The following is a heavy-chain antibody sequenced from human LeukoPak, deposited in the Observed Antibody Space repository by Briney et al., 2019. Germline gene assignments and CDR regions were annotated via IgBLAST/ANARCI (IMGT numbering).Heavy chain of an antibody. CDR3: AKERTPRYSSAWPLDY. Sequence: GGSLRLSCAASDFTVSFNYMTWVRQAPGKGLEWVSIIYTSGLTYYADSVKGRFTISRDNSKNTLFLQMNSLRAEDTAMYYCAKERTPRYSSAWPLDYWGQGTLVTVSS. J-gene: IGHJ4*02. V-gene: IGHV3-66*03. D-gene: IGHD6-19*01. CDR1: DFTVSFNY. CDR2: IYTSGLT.